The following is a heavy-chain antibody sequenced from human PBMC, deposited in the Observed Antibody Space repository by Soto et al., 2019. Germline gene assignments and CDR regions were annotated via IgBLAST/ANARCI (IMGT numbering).Heavy chain of an antibody. Sequence: GGSLRLSCAASGFTFSGSAMHWVRQASGKGLEWVGRIRSKANSYATAYAASVKGRFTISRDDSKNTAYLQMNSLKTEDTAVYYCTFYCGGDCAAFDIWGQGTMVTVSS. J-gene: IGHJ3*02. D-gene: IGHD2-21*02. V-gene: IGHV3-73*01. CDR2: IRSKANSYAT. CDR3: TFYCGGDCAAFDI. CDR1: GFTFSGSA.